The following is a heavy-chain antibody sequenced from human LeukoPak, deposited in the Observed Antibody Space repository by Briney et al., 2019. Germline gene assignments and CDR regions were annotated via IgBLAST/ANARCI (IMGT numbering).Heavy chain of an antibody. J-gene: IGHJ4*02. D-gene: IGHD3-10*01. CDR1: GFTFSTYA. CDR2: ISYDGCNE. Sequence: GRSLRLSCAASGFTFSTYAMHWVRQAPDKGLEWVALISYDGCNEYYADSVKGRFTISRDNSKKSLYLQMNSLRVEDTAVYYCARPYGSGSYYPFDYWGQGTLVTVSS. V-gene: IGHV3-30*04. CDR3: ARPYGSGSYYPFDY.